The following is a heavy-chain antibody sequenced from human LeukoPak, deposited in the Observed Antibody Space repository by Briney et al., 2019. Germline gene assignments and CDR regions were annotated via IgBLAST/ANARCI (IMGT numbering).Heavy chain of an antibody. J-gene: IGHJ4*02. CDR2: ISYLSSHV. D-gene: IGHD3-16*01. V-gene: IGHV3-21*01. Sequence: GGSLRLSCSASGFTFSDYDMNWARQAPGKGLEWVSSISYLSSHVYYGDSVKGRFSISRDNAKNSLYLQMNRLGAEGTAIYYCGRAFPPLRTSSAGDLWGQGILVTVSS. CDR3: GRAFPPLRTSSAGDL. CDR1: GFTFSDYD.